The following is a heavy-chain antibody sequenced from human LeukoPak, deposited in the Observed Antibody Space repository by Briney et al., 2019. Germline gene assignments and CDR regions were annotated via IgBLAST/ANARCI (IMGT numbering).Heavy chain of an antibody. CDR2: IYTSGST. CDR1: GGSISSGSYY. Sequence: PSETLSLTCTVSGGSISSGSYYWSWIRHPAGKGLEWIGRIYTSGSTNYNPSLKSRVSISVDTSKNQFSLKLASVTAADTAVYYCAREGYSFNYGLIDHWGQGTLVTVSS. D-gene: IGHD6-13*01. J-gene: IGHJ4*02. CDR3: AREGYSFNYGLIDH. V-gene: IGHV4-61*02.